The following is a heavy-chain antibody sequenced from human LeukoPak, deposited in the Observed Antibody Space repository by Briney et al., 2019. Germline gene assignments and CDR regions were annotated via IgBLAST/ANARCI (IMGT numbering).Heavy chain of an antibody. V-gene: IGHV1-2*02. CDR1: EYTFIGYY. CDR3: ARGGDFWSGSDPYGMDV. D-gene: IGHD3-3*01. Sequence: ASVKVSCKASEYTFIGYYMHWVRQAPGQGLERMAWINPNSGGTNYAQKFQGRVALTRDTSISTAYMELSRLRSDDTAVYYCARGGDFWSGSDPYGMDVWGQGTTVTVSS. J-gene: IGHJ6*02. CDR2: INPNSGGT.